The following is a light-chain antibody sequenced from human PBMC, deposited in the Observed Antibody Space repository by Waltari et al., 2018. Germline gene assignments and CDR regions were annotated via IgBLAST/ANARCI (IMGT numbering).Light chain of an antibody. V-gene: IGLV2-23*03. J-gene: IGLJ2*01. CDR3: CSYVTSRTFV. Sequence: QSALTQPASVSGSPGQSITISCSGSSSDVDSYILVSWYQQHPGKVPKLILYEGNKRPSGVSNRFSGSKSGDTASLTISGLQAEDEAAYYCCSYVTSRTFVFGGGTKVSVL. CDR1: SSDVDSYIL. CDR2: EGN.